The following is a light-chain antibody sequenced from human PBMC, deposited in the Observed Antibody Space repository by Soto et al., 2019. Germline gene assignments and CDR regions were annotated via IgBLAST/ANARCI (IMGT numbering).Light chain of an antibody. CDR3: SSYAGSNKGV. Sequence: QSVLTQPPSASGSPGQSVTISCTGTSCDVGGFNYVSWYQHHPGKAPKLMIYEVSKRPSGVPDRFSGSKSGNTASLTVSGLQAEDEADYYCSSYAGSNKGVFGGGTKLTVL. CDR2: EVS. V-gene: IGLV2-8*01. J-gene: IGLJ2*01. CDR1: SCDVGGFNY.